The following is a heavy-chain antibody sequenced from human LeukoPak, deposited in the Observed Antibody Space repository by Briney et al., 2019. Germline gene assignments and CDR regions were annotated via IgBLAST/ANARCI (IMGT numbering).Heavy chain of an antibody. J-gene: IGHJ4*02. CDR3: AREDRHNTNDS. V-gene: IGHV3-7*01. Sequence: GGSLRLSCAVSGFTFSGYWMSWFRQAPGKGLERVANINQGETEKQYVDSVKGRFTISRDNAKNSVYLQMNSLRVEDTAVYYCAREDRHNTNDSWGQGTLVTVSS. CDR1: GFTFSGYW. CDR2: INQGETEK. D-gene: IGHD1-14*01.